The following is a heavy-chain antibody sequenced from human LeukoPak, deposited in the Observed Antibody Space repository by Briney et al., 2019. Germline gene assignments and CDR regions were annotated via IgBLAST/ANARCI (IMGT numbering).Heavy chain of an antibody. D-gene: IGHD1-26*01. J-gene: IGHJ4*02. Sequence: GGSLRLSCAASGFTFSSYEMNWVRQAPGKGLEWVSYISSSGSTIYYADSVRGRFTISRDNAKNSLYLQMNSLRAEDTAVYYCARGDSGSYYFDYWGQGTLVTVSS. CDR2: ISSSGSTI. V-gene: IGHV3-48*03. CDR1: GFTFSSYE. CDR3: ARGDSGSYYFDY.